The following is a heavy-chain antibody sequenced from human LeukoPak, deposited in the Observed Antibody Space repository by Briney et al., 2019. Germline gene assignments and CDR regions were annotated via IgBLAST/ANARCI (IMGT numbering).Heavy chain of an antibody. V-gene: IGHV3-64*01. CDR3: AELGITMIGGV. CDR1: GFTFSSYA. D-gene: IGHD3-10*02. Sequence: GGSLRLSCAASGFTFSSYAMHWVRQAPGKGLEYVSAISSNGGSTYYANSVKGRFTISRDNSKNTLYLQMGSLRVEDTAVYYCAELGITMIGGVWGKGTTVTISS. J-gene: IGHJ6*04. CDR2: ISSNGGST.